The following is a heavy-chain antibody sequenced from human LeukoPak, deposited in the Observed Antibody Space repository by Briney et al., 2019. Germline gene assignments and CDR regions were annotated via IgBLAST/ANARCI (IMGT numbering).Heavy chain of an antibody. J-gene: IGHJ4*02. Sequence: SETLSLTCTVSGGSISSGSYYWSWIRQPAWKGLEWIGRIYTSGSTNYNPSLKSRATISVDTSKNQFSLKLSSVTAADTAVYYCARGSYDSSGNPFDYWGQGTLVTVSS. CDR2: IYTSGST. CDR1: GGSISSGSYY. V-gene: IGHV4-61*02. D-gene: IGHD3-22*01. CDR3: ARGSYDSSGNPFDY.